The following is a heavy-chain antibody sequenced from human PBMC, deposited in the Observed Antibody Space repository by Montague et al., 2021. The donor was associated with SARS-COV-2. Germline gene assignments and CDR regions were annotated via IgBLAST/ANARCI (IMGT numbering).Heavy chain of an antibody. CDR1: SGSISNYY. V-gene: IGHV4-59*08. Sequence: SETLSLTCTVSSGSISNYYWSWIRQPPGKGLEWIGFISHTESTNYNPSLESRVTISIDTSKNQCSLKMTAVTAADTAVYFCARQDIQLRFDLWGRGTLVTVSS. CDR2: ISHTEST. D-gene: IGHD1-1*01. J-gene: IGHJ2*01. CDR3: ARQDIQLRFDL.